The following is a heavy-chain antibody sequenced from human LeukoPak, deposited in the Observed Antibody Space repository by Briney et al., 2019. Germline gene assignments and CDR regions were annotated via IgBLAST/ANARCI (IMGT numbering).Heavy chain of an antibody. J-gene: IGHJ6*02. Sequence: SETLSLTCTVSGGSISSYYWSWIRQPPGKGLEWIGYISYSGSTNYNPSLTSRVTISLDTSKNQFSLRLSSVTAADTAVYYCARHFDGSGSQSMDVWGQGTTVTVSS. CDR3: ARHFDGSGSQSMDV. V-gene: IGHV4-59*08. CDR1: GGSISSYY. CDR2: ISYSGST. D-gene: IGHD3-10*01.